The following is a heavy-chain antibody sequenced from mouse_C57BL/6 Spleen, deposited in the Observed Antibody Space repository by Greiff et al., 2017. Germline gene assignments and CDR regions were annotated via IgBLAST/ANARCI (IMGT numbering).Heavy chain of an antibody. CDR3: ARRGKGTDAMDY. CDR1: GYAFTNYF. Sequence: VLLVESGAELVRPGPSVKVSCKASGYAFTNYFIGWVKQRPGQGLEWSGVINPGSGGTNYNEKFKGKATLTADTSSSNAYMQLSSLTSEDSAVYFCARRGKGTDAMDYWGQGTSVTVS. CDR2: INPGSGGT. V-gene: IGHV1-54*01. J-gene: IGHJ4*01.